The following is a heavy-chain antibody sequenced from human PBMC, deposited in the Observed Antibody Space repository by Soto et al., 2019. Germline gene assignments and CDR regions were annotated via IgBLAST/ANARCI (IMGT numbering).Heavy chain of an antibody. V-gene: IGHV1-18*01. D-gene: IGHD2-2*01. CDR2: ISPYNGHT. Sequence: ASVKVSCKASGYSFTSYGISWVRRAPGQGLEWMGWISPYNGHTQFVERFQGRVTMTTDTSTKAAYMELRNLRSDDTAHYYCARDLTIVPATHPRLENYGMDVWGQGTTVTVSS. CDR3: ARDLTIVPATHPRLENYGMDV. J-gene: IGHJ6*02. CDR1: GYSFTSYG.